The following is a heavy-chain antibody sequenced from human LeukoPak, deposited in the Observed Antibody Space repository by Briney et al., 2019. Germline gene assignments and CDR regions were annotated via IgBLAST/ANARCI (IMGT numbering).Heavy chain of an antibody. Sequence: GGSLRLSCAASGFTFSSYAMSWVRQAPGKGLEWVSVISGSGGSTSYADSVKGRFTISRDNSMNTLYLQMNSLRAEDTAVYYCARKPGSYYGSGSYFYYYYMDVWGKGTTVTISS. CDR3: ARKPGSYYGSGSYFYYYYMDV. CDR2: ISGSGGST. D-gene: IGHD3-10*01. J-gene: IGHJ6*03. V-gene: IGHV3-23*01. CDR1: GFTFSSYA.